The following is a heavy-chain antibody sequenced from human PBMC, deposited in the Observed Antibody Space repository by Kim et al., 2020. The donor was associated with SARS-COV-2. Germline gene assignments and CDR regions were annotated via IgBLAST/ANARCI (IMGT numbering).Heavy chain of an antibody. V-gene: IGHV3-66*01. CDR2: IYGGGTI. CDR1: GITLTNNH. D-gene: IGHD3-10*01. CDR3: ARDIKFDGFAFFDL. Sequence: GGSLRLSCAASGITLTNNHMNWVRQAPGKGLEWVSVIYGGGTIDYADSVKDRFTISRDTSKNTVYLEMNSLRAADTAVYYCARDIKFDGFAFFDLWGRGTLVSVSS. J-gene: IGHJ2*01.